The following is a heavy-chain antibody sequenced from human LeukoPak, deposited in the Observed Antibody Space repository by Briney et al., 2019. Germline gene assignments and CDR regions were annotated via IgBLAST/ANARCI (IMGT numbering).Heavy chain of an antibody. CDR1: GFTFDNHA. V-gene: IGHV3-9*01. Sequence: GRSLRLSCAASGFTFDNHAMHWVRQPPGKGLEWGSYIFWNNGLKRYADSVKGRFTISRDNAKNSLVLQMDSLTTEDTALYDCAKLGGSFDIWGQGTMVVVSS. J-gene: IGHJ3*02. CDR3: AKLGGSFDI. D-gene: IGHD3-16*01. CDR2: IFWNNGLK.